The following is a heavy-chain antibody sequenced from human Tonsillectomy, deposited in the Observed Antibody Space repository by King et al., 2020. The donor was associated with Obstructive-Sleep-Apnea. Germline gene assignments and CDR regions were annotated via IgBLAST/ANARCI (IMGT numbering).Heavy chain of an antibody. V-gene: IGHV2-5*02. Sequence: INLKESGPTLVKPTQALTVTCTFSGFSLRTNGVGVGWIRQPPGKALEWLALIYWDDEKRYSPSLKNRLTITKDTSDNQVVLTMTNVDPVDTATYFCVHRRGWNLFDYWGQGTLVTVSS. CDR2: IYWDDEK. CDR1: GFSLRTNGVG. D-gene: IGHD1-1*01. CDR3: VHRRGWNLFDY. J-gene: IGHJ4*02.